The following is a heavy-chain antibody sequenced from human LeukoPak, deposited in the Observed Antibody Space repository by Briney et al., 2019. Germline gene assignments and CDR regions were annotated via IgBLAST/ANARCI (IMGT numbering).Heavy chain of an antibody. Sequence: SEALSLTCTVSGGSISGSNYYWGWIRQPPGRGLEWIGSIYYSGNTYYNPSLKSRVTISVDASKNQFSLKLSSVTAADTAVYYCSYYFDYWGQGTLVTVSS. V-gene: IGHV4-39*01. J-gene: IGHJ4*02. CDR2: IYYSGNT. CDR1: GGSISGSNYY. CDR3: SYYFDY.